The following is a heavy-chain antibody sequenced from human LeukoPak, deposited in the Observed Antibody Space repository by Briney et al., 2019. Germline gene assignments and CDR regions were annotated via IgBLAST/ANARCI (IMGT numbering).Heavy chain of an antibody. Sequence: GRSLRLSCAASGFTFSNYFMHWVRQAPGKGLEWVADIASDGSHTFYVESVKGRFTTSRDNSKNTLYLQMNSLGPEDTAVYFCARERQDTVIHSGAFDIWGQGTMVTVSS. D-gene: IGHD2-21*02. J-gene: IGHJ3*02. V-gene: IGHV3-30-3*01. CDR3: ARERQDTVIHSGAFDI. CDR2: IASDGSHT. CDR1: GFTFSNYF.